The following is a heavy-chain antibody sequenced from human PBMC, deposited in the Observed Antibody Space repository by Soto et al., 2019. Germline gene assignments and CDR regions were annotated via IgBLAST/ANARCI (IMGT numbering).Heavy chain of an antibody. V-gene: IGHV4-59*01. CDR3: ARDRNWKGYYGMDV. D-gene: IGHD1-1*01. CDR2: IYYSGST. Sequence: QVQLQESGPGLVKPSETLSLTCTVSGGSSSSYYWSWIRQPPGKGLEWIGYIYYSGSTNYNPSLQSRVTISVDTSKNQFSLNLSSVTAADTAVYYCARDRNWKGYYGMDVWGQGTTVTVSS. CDR1: GGSSSSYY. J-gene: IGHJ6*02.